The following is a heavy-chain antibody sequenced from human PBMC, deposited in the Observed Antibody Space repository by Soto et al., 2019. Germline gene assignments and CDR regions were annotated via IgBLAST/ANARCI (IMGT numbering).Heavy chain of an antibody. D-gene: IGHD2-15*01. CDR1: GFTFSSYW. CDR2: INSDGSST. J-gene: IGHJ2*01. Sequence: EVQLVESGGGLVQPGGSLRLSCAASGFTFSSYWMHWVRQAPGKGLVWVSRINSDGSSTNYADSVKGRLTIARDHTEHTLHQQINRLGAEDSAVYYCARVGWTPWYCYRWGRRPWSL. CDR3: ARVGWTPWYCYR. V-gene: IGHV3-74*01.